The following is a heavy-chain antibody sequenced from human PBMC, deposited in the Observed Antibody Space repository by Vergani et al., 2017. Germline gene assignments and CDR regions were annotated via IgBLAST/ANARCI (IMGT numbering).Heavy chain of an antibody. Sequence: QVPLQESGPGLVKPSQTLSLTCSVSGDSISSGVYYWNWIRQHPGKGLEWIGYIYSTGSTHHNPSLRRRINMSVDTSKNQFSLKLNSVTAADTAMYYCARVGGYDEGDAFRIGYFDSWGPGILVTVSS. J-gene: IGHJ4*02. D-gene: IGHD3-22*01. V-gene: IGHV4-31*03. CDR1: GDSISSGVYY. CDR3: ARVGGYDEGDAFRIGYFDS. CDR2: IYSTGST.